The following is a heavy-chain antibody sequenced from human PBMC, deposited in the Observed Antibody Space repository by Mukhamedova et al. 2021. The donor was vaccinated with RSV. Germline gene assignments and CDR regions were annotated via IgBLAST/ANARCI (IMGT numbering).Heavy chain of an antibody. CDR3: ARLRGSKADAFDI. CDR1: Y. CDR2: TARTGNPL. J-gene: IGHJ3*02. D-gene: IGHD3-10*01. V-gene: IGHV3-11*04. Sequence: YMGWVRQAPGKGLEWVSYTARTGNPLYYADPVKGRFTISRDNAKNSLFLQMNSLRAEATALHYCARLRGSKADAFDIRGQGTMVTVSS.